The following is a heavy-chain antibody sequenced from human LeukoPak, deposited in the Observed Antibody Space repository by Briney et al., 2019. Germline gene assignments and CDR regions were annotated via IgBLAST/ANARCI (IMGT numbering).Heavy chain of an antibody. CDR1: GFTFSSYW. J-gene: IGHJ5*02. D-gene: IGHD2-21*01. CDR2: INTDGSST. Sequence: GGSLRLSCAASGFTFSSYWMHWVRHAPGKGLVWVSRINTDGSSTSYADSVKGRFTISRDNAKNSLYLQMNSLRAEDTAVYYCARGLAGRGWFDPWGQGTLVTVSS. V-gene: IGHV3-74*01. CDR3: ARGLAGRGWFDP.